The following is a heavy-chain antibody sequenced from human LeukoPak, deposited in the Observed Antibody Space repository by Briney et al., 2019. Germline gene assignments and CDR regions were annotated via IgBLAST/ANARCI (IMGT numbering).Heavy chain of an antibody. CDR1: GFSFSEYA. V-gene: IGHV3-23*01. J-gene: IGHJ1*01. Sequence: GGSLRLSCEASGFSFSEYAMNWVRQAPGKGLEWVSAISGSGGSTYYADSVKGRFTISRDNSKNTLYLQMNSLRAEDTAVYYCAKDWAVALGYFQHRGQGTLVTVSS. CDR2: ISGSGGST. D-gene: IGHD6-19*01. CDR3: AKDWAVALGYFQH.